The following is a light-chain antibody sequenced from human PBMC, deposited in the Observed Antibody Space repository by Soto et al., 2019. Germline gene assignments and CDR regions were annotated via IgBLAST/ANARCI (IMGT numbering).Light chain of an antibody. J-gene: IGLJ2*01. CDR3: CSYAGSSTPLV. CDR2: EVS. V-gene: IGLV2-23*02. Sequence: QSVLTQPASVSGSPGQSITISCTGTSSDVGSYNLVSWYQQHPGKAPKLMIYEVSKRPSGVSNRFSGSKSGNTASLTISGLHAEDEADYYCCSYAGSSTPLVFGGGTKLTVL. CDR1: SSDVGSYNL.